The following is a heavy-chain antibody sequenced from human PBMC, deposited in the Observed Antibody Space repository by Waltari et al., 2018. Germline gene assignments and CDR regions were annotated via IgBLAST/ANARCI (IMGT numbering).Heavy chain of an antibody. Sequence: QVQLVQSGAEGKKPGASVKVPCKASGYTLTGYYMHLVRQAPGQGLAWIGWINPNMGGTNYPQKFQGRVTMTRDTSISTAYMELSRLISDDTAMYYCARDGAGYSSSWRTMYNWFDPWGQGTLVTVSS. D-gene: IGHD6-13*01. CDR1: GYTLTGYY. J-gene: IGHJ5*02. CDR3: ARDGAGYSSSWRTMYNWFDP. V-gene: IGHV1-2*02. CDR2: INPNMGGT.